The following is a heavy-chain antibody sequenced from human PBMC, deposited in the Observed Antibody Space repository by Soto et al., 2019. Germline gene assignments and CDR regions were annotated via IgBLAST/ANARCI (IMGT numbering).Heavy chain of an antibody. Sequence: SETLSLTRTVSGDSISSSTYYRGWIRQPPGKGLEWIGSIYYSGSTNYNPSLKSRVTISVDTSKIQFSLKLSSVTAADTALYYCARQTQGCTAGSCYSAVDYWGPGTLGTVSS. J-gene: IGHJ4*02. V-gene: IGHV4-39*01. CDR2: IYYSGST. CDR3: ARQTQGCTAGSCYSAVDY. D-gene: IGHD2-15*01. CDR1: GDSISSSTYY.